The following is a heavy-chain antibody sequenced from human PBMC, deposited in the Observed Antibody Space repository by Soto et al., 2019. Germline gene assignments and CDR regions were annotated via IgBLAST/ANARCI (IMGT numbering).Heavy chain of an antibody. V-gene: IGHV4-31*03. CDR3: ARAPGNERLDY. Sequence: QVQLQESGPGLVKPSQTLSLTCTVSGAYVNTGGYYWSWVRQYPGKGLEWIGYIYHSGDTYYTPSLESRLTISVDTSKNHFSLSLSSVTVADTAVYYCARAPGNERLDYWGQGTLVIVSS. CDR2: IYHSGDT. J-gene: IGHJ4*02. CDR1: GAYVNTGGYY. D-gene: IGHD1-1*01.